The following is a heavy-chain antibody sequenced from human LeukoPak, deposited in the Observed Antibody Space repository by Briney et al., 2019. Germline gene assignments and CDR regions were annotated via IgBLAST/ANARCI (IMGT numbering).Heavy chain of an antibody. J-gene: IGHJ4*02. CDR1: RFTFSSYS. Sequence: PGGSLRLSCAASRFTFSSYSMNWVRQAPGKGLEWVSSISSSSSYIYYADSVKGRFTISRGNAKNSLYLQMNSLRAEDTAVYYCARAGTIAAAGSYFDYWGQGTLVTVSS. CDR2: ISSSSSYI. D-gene: IGHD6-13*01. CDR3: ARAGTIAAAGSYFDY. V-gene: IGHV3-21*01.